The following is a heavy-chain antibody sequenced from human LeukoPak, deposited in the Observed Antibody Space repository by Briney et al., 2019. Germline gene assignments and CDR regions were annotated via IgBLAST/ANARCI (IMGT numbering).Heavy chain of an antibody. D-gene: IGHD2-15*01. J-gene: IGHJ4*02. CDR2: IYPGDSDT. CDR1: GYXFTTYW. Sequence: GESLKISCNGSGYXFTTYWISWVRQMPGKGLEWMGIIYPGDSDTRYSPSFQGQVTISADKSITTAYLQWSSLKASDTAMYYCARRSGGSYKIWGQGTLVTVSS. V-gene: IGHV5-51*01. CDR3: ARRSGGSYKI.